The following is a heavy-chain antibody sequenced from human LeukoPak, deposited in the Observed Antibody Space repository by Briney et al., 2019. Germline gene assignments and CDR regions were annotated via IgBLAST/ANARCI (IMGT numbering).Heavy chain of an antibody. CDR3: AREVGAVGATWFDY. Sequence: SETLSLTCTVSGGSISSYYWSWIRQPPGKGLEWIGYIYYSGSTNYNPSLKSRVTISVDTSKNQFSLKLSSVTAADTAVYYCAREVGAVGATWFDYWGQGTLVTVSS. CDR2: IYYSGST. D-gene: IGHD1-26*01. J-gene: IGHJ4*02. V-gene: IGHV4-59*01. CDR1: GGSISSYY.